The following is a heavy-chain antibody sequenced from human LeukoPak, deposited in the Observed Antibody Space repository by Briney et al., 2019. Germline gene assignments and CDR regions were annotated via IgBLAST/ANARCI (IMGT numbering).Heavy chain of an antibody. J-gene: IGHJ4*02. CDR2: FDPEDGET. CDR1: GYTLTELS. D-gene: IGHD3-22*01. V-gene: IGHV1-24*01. CDR3: RGDYYDSSGYKSDY. Sequence: ASVKVSCKVSGYTLTELSMHWVRQAPGKGREWMGGFDPEDGETIYAQKFQGRVTMTEDTSTDTAYMELSSLRSEDTAVYYCRGDYYDSSGYKSDYWGQGTLVTVSS.